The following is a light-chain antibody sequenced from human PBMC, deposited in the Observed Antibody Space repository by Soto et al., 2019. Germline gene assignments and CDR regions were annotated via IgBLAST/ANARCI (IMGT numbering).Light chain of an antibody. CDR2: AAS. J-gene: IGKJ4*01. V-gene: IGKV1-6*01. Sequence: AIQMTQSPSSLSASVGDRVTITCRASQGIGNDLGWYQQKPGKAPKLLIYAASSLQSGVPSRFSGSGSGTDFTLTISSLQPEDFATYYCLQDYNYPLTLGGGTKVDIK. CDR1: QGIGND. CDR3: LQDYNYPLT.